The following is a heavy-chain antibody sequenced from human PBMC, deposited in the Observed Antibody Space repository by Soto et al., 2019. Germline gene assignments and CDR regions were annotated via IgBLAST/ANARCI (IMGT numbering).Heavy chain of an antibody. CDR2: ISPVFGKT. J-gene: IGHJ5*02. V-gene: IGHV1-69*01. CDR1: GGTFSKFA. D-gene: IGHD4-17*01. Sequence: QLQLVQSGAEVKKPGSSVKVSCKASGGTFSKFAINWVRQAPGQGLEWMGGISPVFGKTKYAQKFQGRVQFTADESTSTAYMEVNSLTSEDTAVYYCARGSTTTVTTWFDPWGQGTLVTVSS. CDR3: ARGSTTTVTTWFDP.